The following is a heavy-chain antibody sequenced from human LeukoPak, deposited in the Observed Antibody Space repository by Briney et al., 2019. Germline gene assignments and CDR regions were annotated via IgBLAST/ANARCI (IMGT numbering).Heavy chain of an antibody. CDR2: INPNSGDT. V-gene: IGHV1-2*02. Sequence: ASVKVSCKASGYSFTGYHIHWVRQAPGQGLEWMGWINPNSGDTNYPQKFQGRVTMTRDTSINTAYMDLSGLRSDDTAVYYRARVMGGIPSRSPWFDPWGQGTLVTVSS. CDR3: ARVMGGIPSRSPWFDP. J-gene: IGHJ5*02. CDR1: GYSFTGYH. D-gene: IGHD6-6*01.